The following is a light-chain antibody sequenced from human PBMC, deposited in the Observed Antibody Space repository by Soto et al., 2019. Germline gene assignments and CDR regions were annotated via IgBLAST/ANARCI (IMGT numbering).Light chain of an antibody. CDR1: SSDIGSYDH. Sequence: QSVLTQPASVSGCPGQSITISCSGISSDIGSYDHVAWYQQFPGKSPKLIIYAGSDRPSGVSDRISGSKSGISASLTISGLQTENEADYYCITYNDRQSYLLGTGTKVTV. CDR3: ITYNDRQSYL. J-gene: IGLJ1*01. V-gene: IGLV2-14*03. CDR2: AGS.